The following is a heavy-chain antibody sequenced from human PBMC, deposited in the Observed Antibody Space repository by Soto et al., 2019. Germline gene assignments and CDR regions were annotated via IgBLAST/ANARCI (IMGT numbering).Heavy chain of an antibody. D-gene: IGHD3-22*01. V-gene: IGHV1-18*01. J-gene: IGHJ4*02. CDR2: ISTYNGDT. CDR1: GYTFITYG. Sequence: ASVKVSCMASGYTFITYGMSWVRQAPGQGLDWMGWISTYNGDTKYADRLQGRVAMTTDTTTGTAYMELRSLRSDDTAVYYCARGPTDYYDNSGDYSLDYWGQGTLVTVSS. CDR3: ARGPTDYYDNSGDYSLDY.